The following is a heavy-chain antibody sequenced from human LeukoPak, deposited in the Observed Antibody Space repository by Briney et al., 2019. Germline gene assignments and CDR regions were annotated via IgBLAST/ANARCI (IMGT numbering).Heavy chain of an antibody. CDR3: AKDLGAGGGSVFDY. J-gene: IGHJ4*02. V-gene: IGHV3-33*06. Sequence: GGSLRLSCAASGFTFSSYGMHWVRQAPGKGLEWVAVIWYDGSNKYYADSVKGRFTISRDNSKNTLYLQMNSLRAEDTAVYYCAKDLGAGGGSVFDYWGQGSLVTVSS. CDR1: GFTFSSYG. D-gene: IGHD3-10*01. CDR2: IWYDGSNK.